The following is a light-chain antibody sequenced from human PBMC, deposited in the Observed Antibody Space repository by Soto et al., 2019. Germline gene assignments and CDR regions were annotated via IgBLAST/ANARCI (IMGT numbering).Light chain of an antibody. Sequence: EIVLKQSPATLSLSPGERATLSCTASQSVSSYLAWYQQKPGQAPRLLIYDASNRATGIPARFSGSGSGTDFTLTISSLEAEDCAVYYCQQRSTWPLTFGGGTKVEIK. CDR3: QQRSTWPLT. CDR1: QSVSSY. J-gene: IGKJ4*01. CDR2: DAS. V-gene: IGKV3-11*01.